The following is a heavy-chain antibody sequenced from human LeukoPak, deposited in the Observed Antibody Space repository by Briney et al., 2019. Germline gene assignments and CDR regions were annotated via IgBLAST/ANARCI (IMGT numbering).Heavy chain of an antibody. Sequence: SETLSLTCAVYGGSFSGYYWSWIRQPPGKGLEWIGYIYYSGSTYYNPSLKSRVTISVDTSKNQFSLKLSSVTAADTAVYYCARWVVAATLGVPRDYYYGMDVWGQGTTVTVSS. CDR2: IYYSGST. J-gene: IGHJ6*02. CDR1: GGSFSGYY. V-gene: IGHV4-30-4*01. CDR3: ARWVVAATLGVPRDYYYGMDV. D-gene: IGHD2-15*01.